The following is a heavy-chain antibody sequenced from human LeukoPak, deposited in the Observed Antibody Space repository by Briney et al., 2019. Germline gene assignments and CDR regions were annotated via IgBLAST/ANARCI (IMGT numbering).Heavy chain of an antibody. CDR2: IYHTGST. Sequence: SETLSLTCTVSGHSIINSFYWGWIRQPPGKGLEWIGSIYHTGSTYYNPSLKSRVTISVDTSKNQFSLRLNSVTAADTAVYYCARGRIAARRAMYYFDYWGQGTLVTVSS. CDR1: GHSIINSFY. CDR3: ARGRIAARRAMYYFDY. V-gene: IGHV4-38-2*02. D-gene: IGHD6-6*01. J-gene: IGHJ4*02.